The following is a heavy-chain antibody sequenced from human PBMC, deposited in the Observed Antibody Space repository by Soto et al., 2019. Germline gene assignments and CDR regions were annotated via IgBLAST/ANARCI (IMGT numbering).Heavy chain of an antibody. CDR1: GFTFSSYG. D-gene: IGHD6-13*01. CDR2: TSHDGSNK. V-gene: IGHV3-30*18. Sequence: QPGGSLRLSCGASGFTFSSYGMHWVRQAPGKGLEWVALTSHDGSNKYYADSVKGRFTISRDNSKNTLYLQMNSLRAEDTAVYYCAKDLDAYSSSWPADYWGRGTLVTVSS. CDR3: AKDLDAYSSSWPADY. J-gene: IGHJ4*02.